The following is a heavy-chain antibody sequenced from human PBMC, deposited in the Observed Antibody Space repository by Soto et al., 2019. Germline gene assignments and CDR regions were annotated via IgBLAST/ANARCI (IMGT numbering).Heavy chain of an antibody. Sequence: SETLSLTCAVSGYSISSGYYWGCIRQPPGKGLEWIGSIYHSGSTYYNPSLKSRVTISVDTSKNQFSLKLSSVTAADTAVYYCARGKQQLVRSYYGMDVWGQGTTVTVYS. CDR2: IYHSGST. D-gene: IGHD6-13*01. J-gene: IGHJ6*02. V-gene: IGHV4-38-2*01. CDR1: GYSISSGYY. CDR3: ARGKQQLVRSYYGMDV.